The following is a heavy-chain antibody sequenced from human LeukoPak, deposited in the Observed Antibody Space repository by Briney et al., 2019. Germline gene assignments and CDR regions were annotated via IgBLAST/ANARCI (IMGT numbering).Heavy chain of an antibody. CDR3: ARSRDYGDPGDY. J-gene: IGHJ4*02. D-gene: IGHD4-17*01. Sequence: PGRSLRLFCTVSGFTFDDYAMHWVRQAPGKGLEWVSGISWNSGSIGYADSVKGRFTISRDNAKNSLYLQMNSLRTEDTALYYCARSRDYGDPGDYWGQGTLVTVSS. CDR2: ISWNSGSI. CDR1: GFTFDDYA. V-gene: IGHV3-9*01.